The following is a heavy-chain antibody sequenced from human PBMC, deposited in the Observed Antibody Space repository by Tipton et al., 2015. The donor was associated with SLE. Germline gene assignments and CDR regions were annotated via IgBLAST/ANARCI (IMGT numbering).Heavy chain of an antibody. CDR1: GGSISSYY. CDR3: ARRLTRYSGYDYFDY. D-gene: IGHD5-12*01. V-gene: IGHV4-59*08. CDR2: IYYSGST. Sequence: TLSLTCTVSGGSISSYYWSWIRQPPGKGLEWIGYIYYSGSTNYNPSLKSRVTISVDTSKNQFSLKLSSVTAADTAVYYCARRLTRYSGYDYFDYWGQGTLVTVSS. J-gene: IGHJ4*02.